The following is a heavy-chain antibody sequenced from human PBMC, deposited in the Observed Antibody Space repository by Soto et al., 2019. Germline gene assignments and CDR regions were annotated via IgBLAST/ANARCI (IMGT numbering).Heavy chain of an antibody. J-gene: IGHJ6*02. CDR1: GYSFTSYW. D-gene: IGHD3-3*01. CDR3: ARQPIVLRFLEGPAGVGHYYGMDV. V-gene: IGHV5-10-1*03. CDR2: IDPSDSYT. Sequence: EVQLVQSGAEVKKPGESLRISCKGSGYSFTSYWISWVRQMPGKGLEWMGRIDPSDSYTNYSPSFQGHITISADKSISTAYLQWSSLKASDTAMYYCARQPIVLRFLEGPAGVGHYYGMDVWGQGTTVTVSS.